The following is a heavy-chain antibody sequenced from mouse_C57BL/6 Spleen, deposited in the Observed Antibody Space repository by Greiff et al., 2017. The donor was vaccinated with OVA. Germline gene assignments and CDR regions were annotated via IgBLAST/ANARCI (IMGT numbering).Heavy chain of an antibody. V-gene: IGHV1-52*01. D-gene: IGHD3-2*02. CDR2: IDPSDSET. CDR3: ARSGTAQAGAWFAH. CDR1: GYTFTSYW. J-gene: IGHJ3*01. Sequence: VQLQQSGAELVRPGSSVKLSCKASGYTFTSYWMHWVKQRPIQGLEWIGNIDPSDSETHYNQKFKDKATLTVDKSSSTAYMQLSSLTSEDSAVYYCARSGTAQAGAWFAHWGQGTLVTVSA.